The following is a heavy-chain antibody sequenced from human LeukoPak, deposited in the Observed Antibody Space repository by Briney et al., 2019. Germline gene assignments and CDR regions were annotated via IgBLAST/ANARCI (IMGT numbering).Heavy chain of an antibody. Sequence: SETLSLTCTVSGGSISSYYWSWIRQPPGKGLEWIGYIHYSEGTNYNPSLKSRVTISVDMSKNQFSLRLSSVTAADTAVYYCAREYYYYDSSGYYYGGWFDPWGQGTTVTVSP. CDR2: IHYSEGT. D-gene: IGHD3-22*01. V-gene: IGHV4-59*01. CDR3: AREYYYYDSSGYYYGGWFDP. J-gene: IGHJ5*02. CDR1: GGSISSYY.